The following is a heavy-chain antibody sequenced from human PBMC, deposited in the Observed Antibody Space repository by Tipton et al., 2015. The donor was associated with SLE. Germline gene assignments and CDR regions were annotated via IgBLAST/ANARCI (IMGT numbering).Heavy chain of an antibody. D-gene: IGHD3-3*01. J-gene: IGHJ3*02. CDR1: GYTFTSYG. Sequence: QSGAEVKKPGASVKVSCKASGYTFTSYGISWVRQAPGQGLEWMGWISAYNGNTNYAQKLQGRVTMTTDTSTGTAYMELRSLRSDDTAVYYCAVASGYQYHDAFDIWGQGTMVTVSS. V-gene: IGHV1-18*01. CDR2: ISAYNGNT. CDR3: AVASGYQYHDAFDI.